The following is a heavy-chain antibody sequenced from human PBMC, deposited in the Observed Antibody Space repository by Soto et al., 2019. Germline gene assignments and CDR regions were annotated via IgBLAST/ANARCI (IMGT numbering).Heavy chain of an antibody. J-gene: IGHJ6*02. D-gene: IGHD3-3*01. V-gene: IGHV1-8*01. Sequence: ASVKVSCKASGYTFTSYDINWVRQATGQGLEWMGWMNPNSGNTGYAQKFQGRVTMTRNTSISTAYMELSSLRSEDTAVYYCVTHTRGITIFGVVIRPGMDVWGQGTTVTVSS. CDR3: VTHTRGITIFGVVIRPGMDV. CDR2: MNPNSGNT. CDR1: GYTFTSYD.